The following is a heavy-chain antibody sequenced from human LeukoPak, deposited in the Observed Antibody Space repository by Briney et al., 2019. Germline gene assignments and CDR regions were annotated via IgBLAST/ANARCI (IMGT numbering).Heavy chain of an antibody. CDR2: ISSNSRTM. CDR3: AKVTTYYYDSSRAYHFDY. CDR1: GFTFSSYW. J-gene: IGHJ4*02. V-gene: IGHV3-48*01. Sequence: GGSLRLSCAASGFTFSSYWMHWVRQAPGKGLEWLSSISSNSRTMYYADSVKGQFTISRDNAKNSLYLQMNSLRAEDTAVYYCAKVTTYYYDSSRAYHFDYWGQGTLVTVSS. D-gene: IGHD3-22*01.